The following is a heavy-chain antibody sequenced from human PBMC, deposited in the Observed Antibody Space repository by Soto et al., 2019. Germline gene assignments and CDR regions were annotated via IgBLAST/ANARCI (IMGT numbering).Heavy chain of an antibody. V-gene: IGHV3-7*01. Sequence: GGSLRLSCAASGFTFSSYWMSWVRQAPGKGLEWVANIKQDGSEKYYVDSVKDRFTISRDNAKNSLYLQMNSLRAEDTAVYYCARDRRAARPLYYYYGMDVWGQGTTVTVSS. J-gene: IGHJ6*02. CDR3: ARDRRAARPLYYYYGMDV. CDR2: IKQDGSEK. D-gene: IGHD6-6*01. CDR1: GFTFSSYW.